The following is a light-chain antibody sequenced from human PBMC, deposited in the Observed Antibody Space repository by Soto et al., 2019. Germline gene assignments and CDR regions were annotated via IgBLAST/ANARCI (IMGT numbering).Light chain of an antibody. Sequence: DIQMTQSPSTLSASVGDRVTITCRASQSISSWLAWYQQKPGKAPKLLIYDASSLESGVPSRFSGSGSGTEFTLTISSLQPDDFATYYCQQYNSYAPWTFGHGTTVAIK. J-gene: IGKJ1*01. CDR2: DAS. CDR3: QQYNSYAPWT. V-gene: IGKV1-5*01. CDR1: QSISSW.